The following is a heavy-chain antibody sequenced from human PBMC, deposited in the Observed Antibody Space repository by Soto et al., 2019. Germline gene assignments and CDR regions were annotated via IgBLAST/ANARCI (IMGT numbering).Heavy chain of an antibody. Sequence: QVQLVQSGAEVRKAGASVKVSCKASGYTLTTYGISWVRQAPGQGLEWMGWISGYNGHTKYAQKFQGRVTMTTDTSTSTVYMDLRSLRSDDTAVYYCAREGEMPYYYSGLDVWGQGTTVTVSS. CDR1: GYTLTTYG. CDR2: ISGYNGHT. CDR3: AREGEMPYYYSGLDV. V-gene: IGHV1-18*01. D-gene: IGHD3-16*01. J-gene: IGHJ6*02.